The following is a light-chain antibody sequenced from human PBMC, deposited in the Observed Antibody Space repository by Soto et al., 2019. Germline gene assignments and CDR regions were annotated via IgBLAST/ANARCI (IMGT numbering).Light chain of an antibody. V-gene: IGKV1-5*03. J-gene: IGKJ1*01. CDR2: KAS. CDR1: RSISIW. CDR3: QQYNDYSWT. Sequence: DIQMTQSPSTLSASVGDRVAITCRASRSISIWLAWYQQKPGKAPKLLIYKASSLERGVPSRFSGSGSGTEFTLCISSLQPDDFATYYCQQYNDYSWTFGQGTKVEIK.